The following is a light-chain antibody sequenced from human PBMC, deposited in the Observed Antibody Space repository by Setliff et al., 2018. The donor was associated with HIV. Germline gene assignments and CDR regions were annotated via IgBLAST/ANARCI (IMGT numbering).Light chain of an antibody. CDR1: QNINTY. V-gene: IGKV3-11*01. CDR3: HQRSNLPPRDT. CDR2: DAA. Sequence: EIVLTQSPATLSLSPGDRATLSCRASQNINTYLAWYQQKPGQAPRLLIYDAANRATDIPARFSGSGSGTDFTLTITRLEPEDFAIYYCHQRSNLPPRDTVVGGTKVDIK. J-gene: IGKJ4*01.